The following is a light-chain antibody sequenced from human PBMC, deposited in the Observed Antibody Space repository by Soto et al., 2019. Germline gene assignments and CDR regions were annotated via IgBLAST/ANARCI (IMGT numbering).Light chain of an antibody. J-gene: IGKJ1*01. Sequence: DIQMTQSPSSLSASVGNRVTITCRASQSLSSYLNWYQQKPGKAPKLLIYAASSLQSGGPSRFSGSGSGTDFTLTISSLQPEDFATYFCQQSYSTPRTFGQGTKVEIK. CDR3: QQSYSTPRT. CDR1: QSLSSY. V-gene: IGKV1-39*01. CDR2: AAS.